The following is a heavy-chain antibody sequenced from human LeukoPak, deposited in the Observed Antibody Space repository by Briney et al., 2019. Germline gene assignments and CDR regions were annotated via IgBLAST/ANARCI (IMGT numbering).Heavy chain of an antibody. J-gene: IGHJ5*02. V-gene: IGHV3-74*01. D-gene: IGHD5-12*01. CDR2: IDDDGAGT. Sequence: GGSLRLSCAASGFPFSGYWMHWVCQAPGKGLVWVSRIDDDGAGTTYADSVKGRFTISRDNAKNTLYLQMNSLRVEDTAVYYCARSASGYDAWGQGTLVTVSS. CDR1: GFPFSGYW. CDR3: ARSASGYDA.